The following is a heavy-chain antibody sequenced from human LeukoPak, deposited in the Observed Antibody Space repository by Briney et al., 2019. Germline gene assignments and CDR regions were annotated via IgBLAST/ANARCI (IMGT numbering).Heavy chain of an antibody. V-gene: IGHV1-69*13. Sequence: SVKVSCKASGGTFSSYAISWVRQAPGQGLEWMGGIIPIFGTANYAQKFQGRVTITADESTSTAYMELSSLRSEDTAVYYCARPSPLSGSGSYSYYFDYWGPGTLVTVSS. CDR2: IIPIFGTA. CDR3: ARPSPLSGSGSYSYYFDY. CDR1: GGTFSSYA. J-gene: IGHJ4*02. D-gene: IGHD3-10*01.